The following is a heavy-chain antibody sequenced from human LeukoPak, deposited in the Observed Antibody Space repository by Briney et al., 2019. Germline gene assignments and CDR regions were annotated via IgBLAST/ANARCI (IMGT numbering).Heavy chain of an antibody. Sequence: SETLSLTCGVSGHSFSSDSFWGWIRQPPGQGLEWIGSIHERGSTFYSPSFKSRVTISIDTSKNQFSLNVNSVTAADTAVYYCARASRPSNSWFDPWGQGTVVTVSS. CDR1: GHSFSSDSF. J-gene: IGHJ5*02. V-gene: IGHV4-38-2*01. CDR3: ARASRPSNSWFDP. CDR2: IHERGST. D-gene: IGHD6-6*01.